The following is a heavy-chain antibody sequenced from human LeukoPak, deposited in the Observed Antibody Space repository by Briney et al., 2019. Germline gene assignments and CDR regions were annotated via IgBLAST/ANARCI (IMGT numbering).Heavy chain of an antibody. CDR3: ARGSEVSWSSSSGNAFDI. D-gene: IGHD6-13*01. CDR1: GFTFSSYS. J-gene: IGHJ3*02. Sequence: PGGSLRLSCAASGFTFSSYSMNWVRQAPGKGLEWVSAISGSGGSTYYADSVKGRFTISRDNSKNTLYLQMNSLRAEDTAVYYCARGSEVSWSSSSGNAFDIWGQGTMVTVSS. V-gene: IGHV3-23*01. CDR2: ISGSGGST.